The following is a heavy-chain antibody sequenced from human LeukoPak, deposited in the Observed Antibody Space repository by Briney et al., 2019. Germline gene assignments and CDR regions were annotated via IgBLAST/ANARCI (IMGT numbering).Heavy chain of an antibody. CDR2: IYSGGPT. Sequence: GGSLRLSCAASGFTVSSKHMTWVRQAPGKGLEWVSPIYSGGPTSYSDSVKGRFTISRDNTKNTLYLEMNSLRAEDTAVYYCATVVGASPDYFDYWGQGTLVTVSP. J-gene: IGHJ4*02. CDR3: ATVVGASPDYFDY. V-gene: IGHV3-53*01. D-gene: IGHD3-10*01. CDR1: GFTVSSKH.